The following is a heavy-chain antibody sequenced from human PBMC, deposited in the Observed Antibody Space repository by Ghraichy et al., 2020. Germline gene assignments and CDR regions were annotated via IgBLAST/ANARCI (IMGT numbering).Heavy chain of an antibody. J-gene: IGHJ4*02. CDR3: ARQINAYSSGWYWTRVHFDY. D-gene: IGHD6-19*01. Sequence: SETLSLTCTVSGGSISSSSYYWGWIRQPPGKGLEWIGSIYYSGSTYYNPSLKSRVTISVDTSKNHFSLKLSSVTAADTAVYYCARQINAYSSGWYWTRVHFDYWGQGTLVTVSS. V-gene: IGHV4-39*01. CDR2: IYYSGST. CDR1: GGSISSSSYY.